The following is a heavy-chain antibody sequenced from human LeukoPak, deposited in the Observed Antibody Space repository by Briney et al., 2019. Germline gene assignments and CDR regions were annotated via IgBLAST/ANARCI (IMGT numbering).Heavy chain of an antibody. CDR3: ASLFLCYGCSSSSDSFDI. V-gene: IGHV3-74*03. CDR1: GFTFSSYW. Sequence: PGGSLRLSCAASGFTFSSYWMHRVRQAPGKGLVWVSCINSDGSRTTYADSVKGRFTISRDNAKNTLYLLMNSLRAEDTAVYYCASLFLCYGCSSSSDSFDIWGQGTMVTVSS. CDR2: INSDGSRT. D-gene: IGHD6-6*01. J-gene: IGHJ3*02.